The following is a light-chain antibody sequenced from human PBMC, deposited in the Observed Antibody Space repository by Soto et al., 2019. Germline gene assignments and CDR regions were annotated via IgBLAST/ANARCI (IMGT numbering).Light chain of an antibody. Sequence: EIVLTQSPGTLSLSPGERATLSCRASQSVSSSYLAWYQQKPGQAPRLLIYGASSRATGIPDRFSGSGSGTDFTLTISRLEPEDFAVYYCQQYGSSATFCQGTNVDIK. V-gene: IGKV3-20*01. CDR1: QSVSSSY. CDR2: GAS. CDR3: QQYGSSAT. J-gene: IGKJ1*01.